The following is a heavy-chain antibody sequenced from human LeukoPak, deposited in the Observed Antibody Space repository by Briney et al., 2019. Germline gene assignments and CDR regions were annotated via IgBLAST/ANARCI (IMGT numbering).Heavy chain of an antibody. CDR1: GYSFTTYW. D-gene: IGHD3-9*01. V-gene: IGHV5-51*01. CDR2: IYPGDSDT. Sequence: GESLKISCKGSGYSFTTYWIGWVRQMPGKGLEWMGIIYPGDSDTRYSPSFQGQVTFSADKSISTAYPQWSGLKASDTAMYYCARRHYDILTGPRWGYFDFWGQGTLVTVSS. J-gene: IGHJ4*02. CDR3: ARRHYDILTGPRWGYFDF.